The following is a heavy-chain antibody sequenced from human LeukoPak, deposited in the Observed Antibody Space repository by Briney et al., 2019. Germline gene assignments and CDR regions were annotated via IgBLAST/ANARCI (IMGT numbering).Heavy chain of an antibody. Sequence: SETLSLTCTVSGGSISSYYWSWIRQPPGKGLEWIGYIYYSGSTNYNPFLKSRVTISVDTSKNQFSLKLSSVTAADTAVYYCAKDMAYCGGDCGDNWFDPWGQGTLVTVSS. CDR2: IYYSGST. CDR3: AKDMAYCGGDCGDNWFDP. J-gene: IGHJ5*02. V-gene: IGHV4-59*01. CDR1: GGSISSYY. D-gene: IGHD2-21*01.